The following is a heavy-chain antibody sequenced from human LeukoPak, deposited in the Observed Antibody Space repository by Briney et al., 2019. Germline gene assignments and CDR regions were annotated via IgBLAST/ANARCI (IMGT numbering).Heavy chain of an antibody. D-gene: IGHD2/OR15-2a*01. Sequence: HSGGSLRLSCAASGFTFDDYAIYWVRQGPGKGLEWVSLISGDDGSIYYADSVKGRFTISRDNSKNSLYLQMNSLETEDTAVYYCTTDRFLWGQGTLVTVSS. CDR3: TTDRFL. V-gene: IGHV3-43*02. CDR1: GFTFDDYA. J-gene: IGHJ4*02. CDR2: ISGDDGSI.